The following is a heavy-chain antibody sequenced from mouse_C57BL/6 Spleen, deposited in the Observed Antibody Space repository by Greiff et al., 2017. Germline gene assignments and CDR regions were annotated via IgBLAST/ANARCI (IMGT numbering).Heavy chain of an antibody. CDR1: GYTFTSYW. V-gene: IGHV1-7*01. CDR3: ARSVYGSSSWFAY. Sequence: QVHVKQSGAELAKPGASVKLSCKASGYTFTSYWMHWVKQRPGQGLEWIGYINPSSGYTKYNQKFKDKATLTADKSSSTAYMQLSSLTYEDSAVYYCARSVYGSSSWFAYWGQGTLVTVSA. D-gene: IGHD1-1*01. J-gene: IGHJ3*01. CDR2: INPSSGYT.